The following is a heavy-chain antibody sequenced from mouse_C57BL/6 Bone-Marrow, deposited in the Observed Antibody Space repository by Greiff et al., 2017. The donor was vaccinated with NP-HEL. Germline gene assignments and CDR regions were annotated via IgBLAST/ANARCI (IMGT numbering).Heavy chain of an antibody. V-gene: IGHV5-4*01. CDR1: GFTFSSYA. D-gene: IGHD1-1*01. CDR2: ISDGGSYT. J-gene: IGHJ4*01. CDR3: ARDRSYGRYYAMDY. Sequence: EVMLVESGGGLVKPGGSLKLSCAASGFTFSSYAMSWVRQTPDKRLEWVATISDGGSYTYYPDNVKGRFTISRHNAKNNLYLQMSHLKSEDTAMYYCARDRSYGRYYAMDYWGQGTSVTVSS.